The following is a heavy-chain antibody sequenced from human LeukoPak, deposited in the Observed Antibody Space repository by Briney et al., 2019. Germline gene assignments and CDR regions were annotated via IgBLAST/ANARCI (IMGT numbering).Heavy chain of an antibody. V-gene: IGHV1-8*01. J-gene: IGHJ4*02. D-gene: IGHD7-27*01. Sequence: GASVKVSCKASGYTFTSYDFNWVRQATGQRPEWMGWMRPNSGDTGYAQKFEDRVTMTRNTSISTAYMELSSLRSDDTAVYYCARGPPNWGYDYWGPGTLVTVSS. CDR1: GYTFTSYD. CDR3: ARGPPNWGYDY. CDR2: MRPNSGDT.